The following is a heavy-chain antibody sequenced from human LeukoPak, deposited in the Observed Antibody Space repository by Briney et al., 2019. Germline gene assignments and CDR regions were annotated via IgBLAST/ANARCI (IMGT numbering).Heavy chain of an antibody. V-gene: IGHV3-23*01. J-gene: IGHJ4*02. CDR1: GFTFRLYG. CDR2: ISGGGETT. CDR3: AKARAGGYNYGPFDY. D-gene: IGHD5-18*01. Sequence: GSLRLSCAASGFTFRLYGMNWVRQAPGKGLEWVSAISGGGETTTYTDSVKGRFTISRDNSKNTVYLQMNSLSAEDTAVYYCAKARAGGYNYGPFDYWGQGTLVTVSS.